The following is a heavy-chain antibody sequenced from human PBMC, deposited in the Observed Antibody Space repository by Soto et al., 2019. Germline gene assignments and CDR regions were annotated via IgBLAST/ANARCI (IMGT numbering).Heavy chain of an antibody. V-gene: IGHV3-23*01. J-gene: IGHJ3*02. CDR1: GFTFSSYA. Sequence: GGSLRLSCAASGFTFSSYAMSWVRQAPGKGLEWVSAISGSGGSTYYADSVKGRFTISRDNSKNTLYLQMNSLRAEDTAVYYCAKRNLGQWLVRDDAFDIWGQGTMVTVSS. CDR3: AKRNLGQWLVRDDAFDI. CDR2: ISGSGGST. D-gene: IGHD6-19*01.